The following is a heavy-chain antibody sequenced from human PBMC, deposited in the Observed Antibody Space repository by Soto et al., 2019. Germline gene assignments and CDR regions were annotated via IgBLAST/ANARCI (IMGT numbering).Heavy chain of an antibody. D-gene: IGHD6-13*01. CDR1: GFTFSSYG. Sequence: QVQLVESGGGMVQPGRSLRLSCAASGFTFSSYGMHWVRQAPGKGLEWVAAISYDESNEHYADSVKGRFTISRDNSKNTLYLQMNSLRAEDTAVYHCAKGSSWYDYWGQGTLVTVSS. CDR3: AKGSSWYDY. J-gene: IGHJ4*02. CDR2: ISYDESNE. V-gene: IGHV3-30*18.